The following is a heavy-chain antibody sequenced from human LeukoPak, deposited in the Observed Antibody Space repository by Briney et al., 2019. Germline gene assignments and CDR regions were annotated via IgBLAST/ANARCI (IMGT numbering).Heavy chain of an antibody. Sequence: SETLSLTCTVSGGSTSSYYWSWIRQPPGKGLEWIGYFDYSGSTNYNPSLKRRVTISVDTSNNRFSLNLTSETAADPAVYYCARRRAVAGGYFDSWGQGTLVTVSS. CDR1: GGSTSSYY. D-gene: IGHD6-19*01. CDR2: FDYSGST. CDR3: ARRRAVAGGYFDS. V-gene: IGHV4-59*08. J-gene: IGHJ4*02.